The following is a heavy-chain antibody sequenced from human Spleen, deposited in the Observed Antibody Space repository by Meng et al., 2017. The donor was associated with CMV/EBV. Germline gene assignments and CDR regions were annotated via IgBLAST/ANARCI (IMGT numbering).Heavy chain of an antibody. CDR2: LSFSGSTG. Sequence: GESLKISCAASGFTFSSYSMNWVRQAPGKGLEWVSYLSFSGSTGYYADSVRGRFTISRDNAKNSLYLQMNSLRAEDTAMYYCASPDSTVHYFDSWGQGTLVTVSS. J-gene: IGHJ4*02. CDR3: ASPDSTVHYFDS. D-gene: IGHD4-11*01. CDR1: GFTFSSYS. V-gene: IGHV3-48*04.